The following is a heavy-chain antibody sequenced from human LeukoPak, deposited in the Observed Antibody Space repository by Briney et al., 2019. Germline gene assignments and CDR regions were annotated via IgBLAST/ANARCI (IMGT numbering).Heavy chain of an antibody. V-gene: IGHV3-23*01. J-gene: IGHJ1*01. CDR2: ISGSGAYT. D-gene: IGHD3-10*01. CDR3: AKYFASGSYYKLPH. Sequence: GGSLRLSCAASGFTFSSYAMSWVRQAPGKGLEWVSTISGSGAYTYYADSVKGRFTIPRDNSKNTLYLQMNSLRAEDTAVYYCAKYFASGSYYKLPHWGQGTLVTVSS. CDR1: GFTFSSYA.